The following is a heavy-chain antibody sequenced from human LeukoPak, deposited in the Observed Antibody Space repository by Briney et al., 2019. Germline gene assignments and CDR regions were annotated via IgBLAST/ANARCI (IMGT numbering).Heavy chain of an antibody. CDR1: GGSISSYY. D-gene: IGHD2-15*01. CDR3: ARGEGATPVLYYFDY. J-gene: IGHJ4*02. CDR2: IYYSGTT. V-gene: IGHV4-59*01. Sequence: SETLSLTCTVCGGSISSYYWNWIRQPPGKGLEWIGYIYYSGTTNYNPSLKSRVTISVDTSKNQFSLKLSSVTAADTAVYYCARGEGATPVLYYFDYWGQGTLVTVSS.